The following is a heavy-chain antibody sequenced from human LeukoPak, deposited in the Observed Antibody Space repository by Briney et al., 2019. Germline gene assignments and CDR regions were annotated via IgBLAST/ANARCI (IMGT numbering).Heavy chain of an antibody. CDR1: GGSISIYY. Sequence: PSETLSLTCTVSGGSISIYYCSWIRQPPGKGLEWIGYIYYSGSTNYNPSLKSRVTISVDTSKNQFSLKLSSVTAADTAVYYCARGLRFLEWSGAGGYGMDVWGQGTTVTVSS. D-gene: IGHD3-3*01. V-gene: IGHV4-59*01. CDR3: ARGLRFLEWSGAGGYGMDV. CDR2: IYYSGST. J-gene: IGHJ6*02.